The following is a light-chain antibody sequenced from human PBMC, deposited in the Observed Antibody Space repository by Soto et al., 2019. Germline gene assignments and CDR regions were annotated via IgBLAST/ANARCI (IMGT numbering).Light chain of an antibody. CDR3: QPRGKWPST. Sequence: EVVLTQSPDTLSFSPGETATLSCRASQSVDRYVAWYQQKGCQPPRLPIYDAYTRATGVGARFTGSGSSTDFSLTIISLEPEDVAVYYWQPRGKWPSTFGPGTKVEMK. V-gene: IGKV3-11*01. CDR2: DAY. J-gene: IGKJ2*02. CDR1: QSVDRY.